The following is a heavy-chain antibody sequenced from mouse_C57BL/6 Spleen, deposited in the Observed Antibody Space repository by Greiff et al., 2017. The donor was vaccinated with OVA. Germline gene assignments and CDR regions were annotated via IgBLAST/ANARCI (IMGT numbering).Heavy chain of an antibody. D-gene: IGHD1-1*01. CDR2: ISSGGSYT. CDR3: ARQSSYGYFDV. Sequence: EVQGVESGGDLVKPGGSLKLSCAASGFTFSSYGMSWVRQTPDKRLEWVATISSGGSYTYYPDSVKGRFTISRDNAKNTLYLQMSSLKSEDTAMYYCARQSSYGYFDVWGTGTTVTVSS. V-gene: IGHV5-6*01. CDR1: GFTFSSYG. J-gene: IGHJ1*03.